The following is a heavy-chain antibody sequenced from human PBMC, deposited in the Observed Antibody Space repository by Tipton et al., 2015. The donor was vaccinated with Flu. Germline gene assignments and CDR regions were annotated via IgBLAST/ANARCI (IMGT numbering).Heavy chain of an antibody. CDR3: ASLYYDYIWGSYRKNWYFDL. CDR1: GGSISSYY. CDR2: IYYSGST. Sequence: LRLSCTVSGGSISSYYWSWIRQPPGKGLEWIGYIYYSGSTNYNPSLKSRATTSVDTSKNQFSLKLSSVTAADTAVYYCASLYYDYIWGSYRKNWYFDLWGRGTLVTVSS. V-gene: IGHV4-59*08. J-gene: IGHJ2*01. D-gene: IGHD3-16*02.